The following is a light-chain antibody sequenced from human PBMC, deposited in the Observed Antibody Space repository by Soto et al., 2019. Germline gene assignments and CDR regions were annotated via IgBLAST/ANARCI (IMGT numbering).Light chain of an antibody. Sequence: EIVMTQSPATLSVSPGERATLSCGASQSVSSSYLAWYQQKPGQAPRLLIYGASTRATGIPARFSGSGSGTEFILTISGLQPDDFATYYCQQYHGYSLTFGQGTKVDIK. CDR2: GAS. CDR3: QQYHGYSLT. CDR1: QSVSSSY. J-gene: IGKJ1*01. V-gene: IGKV3-15*01.